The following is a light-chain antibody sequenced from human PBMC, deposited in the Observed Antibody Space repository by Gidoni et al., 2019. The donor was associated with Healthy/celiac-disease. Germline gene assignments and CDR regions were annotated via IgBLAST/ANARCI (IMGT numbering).Light chain of an antibody. V-gene: IGKV4-1*01. CDR2: WAY. Sequence: DIVMPQSPDSLAVSLGERAIIHCKSSQSVLYSSNNKNYLAWYQQKPGQPPKLLIYWAYTRESGGPDRFSGSGSVTDFTLTISILQAEDVAVYYCQQYYSTPQTFGQWTKVEIK. CDR3: QQYYSTPQT. J-gene: IGKJ1*01. CDR1: QSVLYSSNNKNY.